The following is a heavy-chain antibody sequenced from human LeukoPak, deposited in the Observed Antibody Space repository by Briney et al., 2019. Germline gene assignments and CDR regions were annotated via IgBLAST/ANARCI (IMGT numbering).Heavy chain of an antibody. CDR1: GFTFSNYA. CDR3: ARDFRGIGAFDI. J-gene: IGHJ3*02. Sequence: GGSLRLSCAASGFTFSNYAMSWVHQAPGKGLEWVSSISSSSSYIYYADSVKGRFTISRENAKNSLYLQMNSLRAEDTAVYYCARDFRGIGAFDIWGQGTMVTVSS. V-gene: IGHV3-21*01. D-gene: IGHD3-16*01. CDR2: ISSSSSYI.